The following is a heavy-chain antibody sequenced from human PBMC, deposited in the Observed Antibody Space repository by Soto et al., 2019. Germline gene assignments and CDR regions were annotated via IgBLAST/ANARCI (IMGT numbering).Heavy chain of an antibody. D-gene: IGHD5-18*01. CDR3: ARESAYLPYTAMVRHFDY. Sequence: SVKVSCKASGGTFSSYAISWVRQAPGQGREWMGGIIPIFGTANYAQKFQGRVTITAGESTSTAYMELSSLRSEDTAVYYCARESAYLPYTAMVRHFDYWGQGXLVTVSS. V-gene: IGHV1-69*13. J-gene: IGHJ4*02. CDR2: IIPIFGTA. CDR1: GGTFSSYA.